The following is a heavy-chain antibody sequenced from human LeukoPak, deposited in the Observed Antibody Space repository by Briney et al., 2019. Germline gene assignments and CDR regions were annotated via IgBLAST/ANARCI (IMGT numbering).Heavy chain of an antibody. V-gene: IGHV1-24*01. J-gene: IGHJ4*02. CDR1: GYTLTELT. Sequence: ASVKVSCKVSGYTLTELTMHWVRQAPGKGLEWMGGFDPEDGETIYAQKFQGRVTMTEDTSTDTAYMELSSLRSEDTAVYYCARDRGIAVAGTPRRIYYFDYWGQGTLVTVSS. CDR3: ARDRGIAVAGTPRRIYYFDY. D-gene: IGHD6-19*01. CDR2: FDPEDGET.